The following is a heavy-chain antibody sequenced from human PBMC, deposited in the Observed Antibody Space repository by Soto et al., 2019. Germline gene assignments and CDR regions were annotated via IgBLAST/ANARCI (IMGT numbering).Heavy chain of an antibody. CDR3: ARDLERAHYYYYYGMDV. J-gene: IGHJ6*02. CDR2: IIPIFGTA. V-gene: IGHV1-69*13. D-gene: IGHD6-25*01. CDR1: GGTFSSYA. Sequence: SVKVSCKASGGTFSSYAISWVRQAPGQGLEWMGGIIPIFGTANYAQKFQGRVTITADESTSTAYMELSSLRSEDTAVYYCARDLERAHYYYYYGMDVWGQGTTVTVSS.